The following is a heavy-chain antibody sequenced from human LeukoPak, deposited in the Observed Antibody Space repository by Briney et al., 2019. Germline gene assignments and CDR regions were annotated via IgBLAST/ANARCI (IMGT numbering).Heavy chain of an antibody. Sequence: PSETPSLTCIVSGGSINNYYWNWIRQPAGQGLEWIGRIYTSGSTNYNPSLKSRVTISVDTSKNQFSLKLSSVTAADTAVYYCARDYYSSDYWGQGTLVIV. V-gene: IGHV4-4*07. CDR3: ARDYYSSDY. CDR2: IYTSGST. CDR1: GGSINNYY. J-gene: IGHJ4*02. D-gene: IGHD3-22*01.